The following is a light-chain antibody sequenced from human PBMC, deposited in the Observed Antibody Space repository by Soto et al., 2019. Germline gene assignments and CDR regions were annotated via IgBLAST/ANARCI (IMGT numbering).Light chain of an antibody. J-gene: IGKJ4*01. CDR3: QQNGSSPLT. V-gene: IGKV3-20*01. Sequence: EIVLTQSPGTLSLSVGERVTLSCRASQSVSSYLAWYQQTPGQAPRLLIYDTSNRATGTPDRFSGSGSGTEFHLPIRRMEAETFTVYYWQQNGSSPLTFGGGTTVEIK. CDR2: DTS. CDR1: QSVSSY.